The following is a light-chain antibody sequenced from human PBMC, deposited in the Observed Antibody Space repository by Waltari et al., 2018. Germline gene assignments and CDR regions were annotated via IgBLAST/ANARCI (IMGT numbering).Light chain of an antibody. V-gene: IGKV1-39*01. Sequence: DIQMTQSPSSLSASVGDGVTITCRARQGIRGYLNWYQRQPGKATKLLIYGASSLQSEVTSRFSGSGAGTDSTLTLSGLKPEDFAIYYCQQSYSSPRGFTFGPGTKVDIK. CDR1: QGIRGY. CDR3: QQSYSSPRGFT. CDR2: GAS. J-gene: IGKJ3*01.